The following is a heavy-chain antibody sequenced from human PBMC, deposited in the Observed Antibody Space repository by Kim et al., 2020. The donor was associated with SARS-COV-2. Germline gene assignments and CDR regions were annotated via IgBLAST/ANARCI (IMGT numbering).Heavy chain of an antibody. J-gene: IGHJ4*02. CDR1: GFTFSSYA. CDR3: ARDKIGGWAVAGYYFDY. Sequence: GGSLRLSCAASGFTFSSYAMHWVRQAPGKGLEWVAVISYDGSNKYYADSVKGRFTISRDNSKNTLYLQMNSLRAEDTAVYYCARDKIGGWAVAGYYFDYWGQGTLVTVSS. V-gene: IGHV3-30*04. D-gene: IGHD6-19*01. CDR2: ISYDGSNK.